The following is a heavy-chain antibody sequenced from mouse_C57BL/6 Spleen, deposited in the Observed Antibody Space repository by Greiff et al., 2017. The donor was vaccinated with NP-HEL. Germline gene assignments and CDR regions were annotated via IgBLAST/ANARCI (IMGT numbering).Heavy chain of an antibody. Sequence: QVHVKQSGPELVKPGASVKISCKASGYAFSSSWMNWVKQRPGKGLEWIGRIYPGDGDTNYNGKFKGKATLTADKSSSTAYMQLSSLTSEDSAVYFCARKSNYYFDYWGQGTTLTVSS. J-gene: IGHJ2*01. CDR1: GYAFSSSW. D-gene: IGHD2-5*01. CDR2: IYPGDGDT. V-gene: IGHV1-82*01. CDR3: ARKSNYYFDY.